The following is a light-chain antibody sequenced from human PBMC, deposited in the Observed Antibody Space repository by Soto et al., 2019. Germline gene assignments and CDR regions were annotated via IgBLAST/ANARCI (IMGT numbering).Light chain of an antibody. J-gene: IGKJ5*01. CDR1: QSVSSY. CDR2: DAS. CDR3: QQRSNWIT. Sequence: EIVLTQSPATLSLSPGDTATLSCRASQSVSSYLAWYQHKPGQAPRLLIYDASNRATGIPARFSGGGSGTDFTLTISSLEPEDFAVYSCQQRSNWITFGQGTRLEIE. V-gene: IGKV3-11*01.